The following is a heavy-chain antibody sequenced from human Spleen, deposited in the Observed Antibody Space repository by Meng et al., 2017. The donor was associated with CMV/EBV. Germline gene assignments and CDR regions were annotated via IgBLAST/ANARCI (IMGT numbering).Heavy chain of an antibody. J-gene: IGHJ5*02. CDR1: GGSITSSNYY. V-gene: IGHV4-39*01. CDR3: ARSRAPADPVWFDP. CDR2: IFYTGST. D-gene: IGHD2-2*01. Sequence: SETLSLTCTVSGGSITSSNYYWGWIRQPPGKGLEWIANIFYTGSTYYNPSLKSRVTISVDTSKNQFSLKLNSVTVTDTAVYYCARSRAPADPVWFDPWGQGILVTVSS.